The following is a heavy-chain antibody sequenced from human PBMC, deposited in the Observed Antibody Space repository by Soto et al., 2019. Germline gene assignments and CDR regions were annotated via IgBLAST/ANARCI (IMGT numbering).Heavy chain of an antibody. CDR3: AIDITPSDAFDT. J-gene: IGHJ3*02. Sequence: PGGSLRLSCAASGFTVISNYMSWGLQAPGKGLEWVSVIYSGGSTYYADSVKGRFTISRDNSKNTLYLQMNSLRAEDTAVYYCAIDITPSDAFDTWGQEKMVTVSS. CDR1: GFTVISNY. V-gene: IGHV3-66*01. CDR2: IYSGGST. D-gene: IGHD3-3*01.